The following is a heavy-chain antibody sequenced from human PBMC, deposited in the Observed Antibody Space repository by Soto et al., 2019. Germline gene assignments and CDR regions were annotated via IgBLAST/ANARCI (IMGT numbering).Heavy chain of an antibody. V-gene: IGHV2-5*02. CDR3: AHNARDSKRADYHDY. D-gene: IGHD3-22*01. CDR1: GFSLSTSGVG. CDR2: IYWDDDK. J-gene: IGHJ4*02. Sequence: SRPTLVNPPQPLTLTCHFSGFSLSTSGVGVGWIRQPPGKALEWLALIYWDDDKRYSPSLKSRLTITKDTSKNQVVLTMTNMDPVDTATYYCAHNARDSKRADYHDYWGQGTLVTVSS.